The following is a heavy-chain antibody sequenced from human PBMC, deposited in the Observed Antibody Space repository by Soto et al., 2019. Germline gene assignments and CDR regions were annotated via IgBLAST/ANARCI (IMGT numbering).Heavy chain of an antibody. Sequence: QVQLVESGGGVVQPGRSLRLSCAASGFTFSSYGMHLVRQAPGKGLEWVAVISYDGSNKYYADSVKGRFTISRDNSKNTLYLQMNSLRAEDTAVYYWAKDTIAVDTTFDYWGQGTRVTVSS. CDR2: ISYDGSNK. J-gene: IGHJ4*02. D-gene: IGHD6-19*01. V-gene: IGHV3-30*18. CDR3: AKDTIAVDTTFDY. CDR1: GFTFSSYG.